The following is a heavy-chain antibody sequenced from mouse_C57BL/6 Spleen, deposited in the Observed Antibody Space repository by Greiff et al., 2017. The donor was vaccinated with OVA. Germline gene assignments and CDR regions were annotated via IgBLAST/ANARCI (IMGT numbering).Heavy chain of an antibody. Sequence: EVQGVESGPVLVKPGASVKMSCKASGYTFTDYYMNWVKQSHGKSLEWIGVINPYNGGTSYNQKFKGKATLTVDKSSSTAYMELNSLTSEDSAVYYCVVIYYDYDFAYWGQGTLVTVSA. J-gene: IGHJ3*01. CDR1: GYTFTDYY. D-gene: IGHD2-4*01. V-gene: IGHV1-19*01. CDR2: INPYNGGT. CDR3: VVIYYDYDFAY.